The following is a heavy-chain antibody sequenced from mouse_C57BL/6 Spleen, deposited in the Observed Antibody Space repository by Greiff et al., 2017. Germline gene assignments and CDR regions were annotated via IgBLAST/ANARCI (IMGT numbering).Heavy chain of an antibody. CDR3: VFNGDRYAMDD. CDR2: IDPEDGDT. CDR1: GFNINDYY. Sequence: EVQLQQSGAELVKPGASVKLSCTASGFNINDYYMHWVKQRTEQGLEWIGRIDPEDGDTKYAPKFQGKATITADTSSNTAYLQLSSLTSEDTAVYYCVFNGDRYAMDDWGQGPSVTVSS. V-gene: IGHV14-2*01. J-gene: IGHJ4*01. D-gene: IGHD4-1*01.